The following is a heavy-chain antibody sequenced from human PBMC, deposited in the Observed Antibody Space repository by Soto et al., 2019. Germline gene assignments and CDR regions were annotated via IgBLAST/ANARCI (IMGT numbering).Heavy chain of an antibody. CDR2: INAANGNV. CDR1: GYTFSSYA. D-gene: IGHD6-19*01. CDR3: ASAVGQFDP. J-gene: IGHJ5*02. V-gene: IGHV1-3*01. Sequence: QVQLVQSGAEVKKPGASVKVSCKASGYTFSSYALHWVRQAPGQRLEWMGWINAANGNVKYSQKFQGRVTITRDTSASTAYMELSSLRSEDPDVYSGASAVGQFDPWGQGTLVTVSS.